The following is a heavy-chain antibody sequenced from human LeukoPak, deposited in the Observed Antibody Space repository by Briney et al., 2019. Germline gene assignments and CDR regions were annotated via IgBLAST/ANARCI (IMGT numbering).Heavy chain of an antibody. D-gene: IGHD6-19*01. Sequence: GGSLRLSCAASGFTFDDYGMSWVRQAPGKGLEWVSGINWNGGSAGYADSVKGRFTISRDNAKNSLYLQMNSLRAEDTALYYCARAIEAGLPPDYWGQGTLVTVSS. CDR2: INWNGGSA. V-gene: IGHV3-20*04. J-gene: IGHJ4*02. CDR3: ARAIEAGLPPDY. CDR1: GFTFDDYG.